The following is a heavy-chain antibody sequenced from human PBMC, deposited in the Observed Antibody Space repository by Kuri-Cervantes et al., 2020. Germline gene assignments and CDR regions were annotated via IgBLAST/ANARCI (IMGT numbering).Heavy chain of an antibody. J-gene: IGHJ6*02. CDR3: ARAPPYYYDSSGYYYYYYGMDV. D-gene: IGHD3-22*01. CDR2: ISYDGSNK. V-gene: IGHV3-30-3*01. CDR1: GFTFSSYA. Sequence: GGSLRLSCAASGFTFSSYAMHWVRQAPGKGLEWVAVISYDGSNKYYADSVKGRFTISRDNSKNTLYLQMNSLRAEDTAVYYCARAPPYYYDSSGYYYYYYGMDVWGQGTTVTVSS.